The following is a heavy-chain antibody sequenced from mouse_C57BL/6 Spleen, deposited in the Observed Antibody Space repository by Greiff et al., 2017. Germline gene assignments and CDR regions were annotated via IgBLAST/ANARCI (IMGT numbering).Heavy chain of an antibody. D-gene: IGHD1-1*01. CDR3: ARITTVVATDFDV. CDR1: GYTFTSYT. J-gene: IGHJ1*03. CDR2: INPSSGYS. Sequence: VQLQQSGAELARPGASVTMSCKASGYTFTSYTMHWVKQRPGQGLEWIGYINPSSGYSKYNQKFKDKATLTADKSSSTAYMQLSSLTSEDSAVYYCARITTVVATDFDVWGTGTTVTVSS. V-gene: IGHV1-4*01.